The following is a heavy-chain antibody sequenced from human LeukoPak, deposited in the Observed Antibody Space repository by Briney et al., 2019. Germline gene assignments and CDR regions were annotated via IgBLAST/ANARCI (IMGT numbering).Heavy chain of an antibody. CDR2: IYHSGST. Sequence: SETLSLTCTVSGYSISNDYYWGWIRQPPGKGLEWIGSIYHSGSTYYNPSLKSRVTISVDTSKNQFSLKLSSVTAADTAVYYCARPRYEGIAVTFDYWGQGTLVTVSS. D-gene: IGHD6-19*01. CDR3: ARPRYEGIAVTFDY. CDR1: GYSISNDYY. J-gene: IGHJ4*02. V-gene: IGHV4-38-2*02.